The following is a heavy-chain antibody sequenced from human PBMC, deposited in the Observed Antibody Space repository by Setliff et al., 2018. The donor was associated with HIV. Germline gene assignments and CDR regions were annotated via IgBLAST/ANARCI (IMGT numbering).Heavy chain of an antibody. D-gene: IGHD3-9*01. J-gene: IGHJ4*02. CDR1: GFTFSSYG. CDR3: VRDRDWAFDY. V-gene: IGHV3-23*01. Sequence: PGGSLRLSCAASGFTFSSYGMSWVRQAPGKGLEWVSTISGRDGRTYYADSMEGRFTISRDDAKNSLYLQMDSLRAEDTAVYYCVRDRDWAFDYWGQGSLVTVSS. CDR2: ISGRDGRT.